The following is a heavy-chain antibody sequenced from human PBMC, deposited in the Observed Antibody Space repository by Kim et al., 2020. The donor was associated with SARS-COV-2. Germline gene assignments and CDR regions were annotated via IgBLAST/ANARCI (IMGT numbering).Heavy chain of an antibody. CDR2: ISNDGTNK. CDR3: ARDPYSIGGRINADY. J-gene: IGHJ4*02. D-gene: IGHD6-6*01. CDR1: GFPFGSYA. Sequence: GGSLRLSCAASGFPFGSYAMHWVRQAPGKGLECVATISNDGTNKFYGDSVKGRFTISRDNSKNTLSLQMNSLRAEDMGVYYCARDPYSIGGRINADYWGQETLVTVSS. V-gene: IGHV3-30*04.